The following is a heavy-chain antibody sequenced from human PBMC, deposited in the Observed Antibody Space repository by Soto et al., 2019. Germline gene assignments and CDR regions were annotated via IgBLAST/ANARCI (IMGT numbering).Heavy chain of an antibody. J-gene: IGHJ4*02. V-gene: IGHV3-13*04. CDR1: GFTFSSYD. Sequence: GGSLRLSCSASGFTFSSYDMHWVRQGPGKGLEWVSAIGTAGDTNYAGSVKGRFTISRENAKNSLYLQMNSLRAGDTAIYFCARAIGPTLFDYWGQGTLVTASS. CDR2: IGTAGDT. CDR3: ARAIGPTLFDY. D-gene: IGHD3-22*01.